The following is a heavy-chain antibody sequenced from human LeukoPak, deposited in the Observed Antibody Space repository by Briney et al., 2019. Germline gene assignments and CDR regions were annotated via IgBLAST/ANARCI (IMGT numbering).Heavy chain of an antibody. D-gene: IGHD1-7*01. CDR3: ARRRVETQTTDP. Sequence: PSQTLSLTCTVSGGSISSGDYYWSWIRQPPGKGLEWIGYIYYSGSTCYNPSLKSRVTISVDTSKNQFSLKLSSVTAADTAVYYCARRRVETQTTDPWGQGTLVTVSS. V-gene: IGHV4-30-4*08. CDR2: IYYSGST. J-gene: IGHJ5*02. CDR1: GGSISSGDYY.